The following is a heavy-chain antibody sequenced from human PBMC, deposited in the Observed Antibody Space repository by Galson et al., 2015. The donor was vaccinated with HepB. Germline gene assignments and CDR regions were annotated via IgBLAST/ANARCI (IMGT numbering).Heavy chain of an antibody. CDR2: ISYDGSNK. CDR1: GFTFSSYA. J-gene: IGHJ4*02. CDR3: ARNADYYGSGSYGGYLDY. V-gene: IGHV3-30*04. Sequence: SLRLSCAASGFTFSSYAMHWVRQAPGKGLEWVAVISYDGSNKYYADSVKGRFTISRDNSKNTLYLQMNSLRAEDTAVYYCARNADYYGSGSYGGYLDYWGQGTLVTVSS. D-gene: IGHD3-10*01.